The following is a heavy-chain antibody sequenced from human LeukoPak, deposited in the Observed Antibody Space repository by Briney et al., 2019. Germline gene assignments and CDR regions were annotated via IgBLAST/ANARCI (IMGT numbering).Heavy chain of an antibody. Sequence: SGTLSLTCAVSGGSISSSNWWSWVRQPPGKGLEWIGEIYHSGSTNYNPSLKSRVTISVDKSKNQFSLKLSSVTAADTAVYYCARDKWSGYDFDYYYYYGMDVWGQGTTVTVSS. J-gene: IGHJ6*02. CDR1: GGSISSSNW. V-gene: IGHV4-4*02. CDR3: ARDKWSGYDFDYYYYYGMDV. D-gene: IGHD5-12*01. CDR2: IYHSGST.